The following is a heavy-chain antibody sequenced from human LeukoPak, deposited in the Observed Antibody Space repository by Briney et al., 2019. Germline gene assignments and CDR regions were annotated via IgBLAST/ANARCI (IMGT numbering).Heavy chain of an antibody. V-gene: IGHV4-4*07. D-gene: IGHD3-3*01. CDR2: VYTSGST. Sequence: SETLSLTCTVSGDSMSTYYWSWIRQPAGKGLEWVGRVYTSGSTSYNPSLKSRVTISVDNSKNHFSLRLTSVTAADTAMYYCARGPSTIFGLYYFDYWGQGTLVTVSS. CDR1: GDSMSTYY. J-gene: IGHJ4*02. CDR3: ARGPSTIFGLYYFDY.